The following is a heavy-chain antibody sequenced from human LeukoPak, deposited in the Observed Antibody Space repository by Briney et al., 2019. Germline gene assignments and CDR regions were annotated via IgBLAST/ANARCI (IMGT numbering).Heavy chain of an antibody. D-gene: IGHD5-18*01. Sequence: PSETLSLTCTVSGGSISSYYWSWIRQPPGKGLEWIGYIYYSGSTNYNPSLKSRVTISVDTSKNQFSLKLSSVTAADTAVYYCARRRYSYGLDWGQGTLVTVSS. J-gene: IGHJ4*02. V-gene: IGHV4-59*01. CDR3: ARRRYSYGLD. CDR1: GGSISSYY. CDR2: IYYSGST.